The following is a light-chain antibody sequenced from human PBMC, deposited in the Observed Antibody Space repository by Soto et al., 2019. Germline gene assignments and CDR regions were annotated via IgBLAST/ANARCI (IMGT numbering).Light chain of an antibody. V-gene: IGKV3-15*01. CDR2: DVF. Sequence: DIVMTQSPDTLSVSPGERATLSCRASQSVGRNLAWYQQNPGQAPRLLVYDVFTRASGIPARFTGSGSGTEFTLTISSLQSEDFAIYYCQHYSNWPPGTFGQGTKVEIK. CDR3: QHYSNWPPGT. CDR1: QSVGRN. J-gene: IGKJ1*01.